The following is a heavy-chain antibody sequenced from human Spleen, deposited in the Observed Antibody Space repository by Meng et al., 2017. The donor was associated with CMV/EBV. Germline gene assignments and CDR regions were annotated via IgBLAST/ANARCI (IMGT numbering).Heavy chain of an antibody. Sequence: ASVKVSCKASGYTFTSYGISWVRQAPGQGLEWMGWISAYNGDTNYAQMLQGRVTMTTDTSTNTAYMDLSSLRPDDTAVYYCAKDHGYSSGWDVVPGDYWGQGTLVTVSS. J-gene: IGHJ4*02. CDR2: ISAYNGDT. CDR1: GYTFTSYG. D-gene: IGHD3-22*01. V-gene: IGHV1-18*01. CDR3: AKDHGYSSGWDVVPGDY.